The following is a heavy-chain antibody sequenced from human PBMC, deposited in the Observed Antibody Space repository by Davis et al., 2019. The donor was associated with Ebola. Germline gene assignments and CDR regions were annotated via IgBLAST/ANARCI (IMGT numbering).Heavy chain of an antibody. CDR1: GGSISSGDYY. Sequence: PSETLSLTCTVSGGSISSGDYYWSWIRQPPGKGLEWIGYIYYSGSTYYNPSLKSRVTISVDTSKNQFSLKLSSVTAADTAVYYCARALWFGENEAFDIWGQGTMVTVSS. J-gene: IGHJ3*02. CDR2: IYYSGST. V-gene: IGHV4-30-4*02. CDR3: ARALWFGENEAFDI. D-gene: IGHD3-10*01.